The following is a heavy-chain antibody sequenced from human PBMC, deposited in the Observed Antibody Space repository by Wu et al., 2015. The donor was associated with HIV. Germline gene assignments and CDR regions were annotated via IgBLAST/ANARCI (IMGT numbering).Heavy chain of an antibody. CDR1: GYPFSNYG. Sequence: QVHLVQSGAEVKKPGASVNVSCKPSGYPFSNYGVSWVRQAPGQGLEWMGWISAYNGDTNYAQKFQGRITMTTDTSTRTAYMELRSLRSDDTAVYYCARGGWRGSGSKLPIDYWGQGTLVTVSP. CDR3: ARGGWRGSGSKLPIDY. D-gene: IGHD3-10*01. V-gene: IGHV1-18*01. J-gene: IGHJ4*02. CDR2: ISAYNGDT.